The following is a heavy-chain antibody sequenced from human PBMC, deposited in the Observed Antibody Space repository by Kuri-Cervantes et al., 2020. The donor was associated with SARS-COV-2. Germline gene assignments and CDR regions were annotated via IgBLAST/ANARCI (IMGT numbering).Heavy chain of an antibody. CDR2: INPNSGGT. D-gene: IGHD2/OR15-2a*01. CDR3: AREGVLYGAFDI. J-gene: IGHJ3*02. V-gene: IGHV1-2*04. CDR1: GGTFSSYA. Sequence: ASVKVSCKASGGTFSSYAISWVRQAPGQGLEWMGWINPNSGGTNYAQKFQGWVTMTWDTSISTAYMELSRLRSDDTAVYYCAREGVLYGAFDIWGQGTMVTVSS.